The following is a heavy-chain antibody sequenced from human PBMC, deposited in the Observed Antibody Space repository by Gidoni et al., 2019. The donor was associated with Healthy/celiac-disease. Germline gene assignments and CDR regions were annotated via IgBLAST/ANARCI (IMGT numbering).Heavy chain of an antibody. CDR3: ARYYGDVLGYNWFDP. Sequence: QVQLVESGGGVVQPGRSLRLSCAASGFTFSSYGMHWVRKAPGKGLEWVAVIWYDGSNKYYADAVKGRFTISRDNSKNTLYLQMNSRRAEDTAVYYCARYYGDVLGYNWFDPWGQGTLVTVSS. J-gene: IGHJ5*02. D-gene: IGHD4-17*01. CDR2: IWYDGSNK. V-gene: IGHV3-33*01. CDR1: GFTFSSYG.